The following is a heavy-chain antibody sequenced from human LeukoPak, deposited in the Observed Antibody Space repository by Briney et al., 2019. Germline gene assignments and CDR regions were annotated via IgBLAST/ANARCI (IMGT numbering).Heavy chain of an antibody. D-gene: IGHD3-3*01. CDR1: GGSFSGYY. Sequence: PSETLSLTCAVYGGSFSGYYWSWIRQPPGKGLEWIGEINHSGSTNYNPSLKSRVTISVDTSKNQFSLKLSSVTAADTAVYYCARRNTIFGVVHKNGYYYFDYWGQGTLVTVSS. CDR2: INHSGST. V-gene: IGHV4-34*01. J-gene: IGHJ4*02. CDR3: ARRNTIFGVVHKNGYYYFDY.